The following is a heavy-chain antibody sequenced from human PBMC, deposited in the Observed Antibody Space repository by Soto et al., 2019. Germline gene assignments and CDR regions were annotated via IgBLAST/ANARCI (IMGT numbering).Heavy chain of an antibody. D-gene: IGHD3-22*01. J-gene: IGHJ6*02. CDR3: ARDGYYRMDV. V-gene: IGHV3-66*01. Sequence: GSLSLSCAASGFTVSSNYMSCVRQAPGKGLKWVSVIYSGGSTYYADSVKGRFTISRDNSKNTLYLQMSSLRAEDTAVYYCARDGYYRMDVWGQGTTVTVSS. CDR2: IYSGGST. CDR1: GFTVSSNY.